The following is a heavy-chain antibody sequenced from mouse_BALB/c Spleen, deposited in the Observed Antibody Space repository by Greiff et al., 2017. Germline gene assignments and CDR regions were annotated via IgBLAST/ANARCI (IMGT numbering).Heavy chain of an antibody. V-gene: IGHV1-7*01. D-gene: IGHD2-2*01. Sequence: LEESGAELAKPGASVKMSCKASGYTFTSYWMHWVKQRPGQGLEWIGYINPSTGYTEYNQKFKDKATLTADKSSSTAYMQLSSLTSEDSAVYYCARSGGYDVLYAMDYWGQGTSVTVSS. J-gene: IGHJ4*01. CDR1: GYTFTSYW. CDR2: INPSTGYT. CDR3: ARSGGYDVLYAMDY.